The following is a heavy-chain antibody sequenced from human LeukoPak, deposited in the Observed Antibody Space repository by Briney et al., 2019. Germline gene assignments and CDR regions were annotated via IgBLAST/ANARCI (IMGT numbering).Heavy chain of an antibody. Sequence: SQTLSLTCTVSGGSISSGDYYWSWIRQPPGKGLEWIGYIYYSGSTYYNPSLKSRVTISVDTSKNQFSLKLSSVTAADTAVYYCARGDYYDSSGYYYWSVAFDIWGQGTMVTVSS. J-gene: IGHJ3*02. CDR2: IYYSGST. CDR3: ARGDYYDSSGYYYWSVAFDI. CDR1: GGSISSGDYY. V-gene: IGHV4-30-4*01. D-gene: IGHD3-22*01.